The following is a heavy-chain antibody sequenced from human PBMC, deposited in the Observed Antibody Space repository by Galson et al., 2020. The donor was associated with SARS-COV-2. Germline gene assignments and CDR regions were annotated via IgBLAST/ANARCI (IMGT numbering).Heavy chain of an antibody. J-gene: IGHJ6*03. D-gene: IGHD2-2*01. CDR2: ISWDGGST. Sequence: GGSLRLSCAASGFTFDDYAMHWVRQAPGKGLEWVSLISWDGGSTYYADSVKGRFTISRDNSKNSLYLQMNSLRAEDTALYYCAKDIGSCSSTSCYYYYYMDVWGKGTTVTVSS. CDR3: AKDIGSCSSTSCYYYYYMDV. V-gene: IGHV3-43D*03. CDR1: GFTFDDYA.